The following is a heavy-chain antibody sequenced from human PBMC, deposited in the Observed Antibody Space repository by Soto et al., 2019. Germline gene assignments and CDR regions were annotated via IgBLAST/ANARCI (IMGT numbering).Heavy chain of an antibody. V-gene: IGHV1-18*01. D-gene: IGHD2-21*01. Sequence: ASVKVSCKASGYTFTSYGISWVRQAPGQGLEWMGWITAYNGNTNYAQKLQGRVTMTTDTSTSTAYMEMRSLRSDDKAVYYCARDGRHIVVVNPTREYYYGTDVWG. CDR2: ITAYNGNT. J-gene: IGHJ6*02. CDR1: GYTFTSYG. CDR3: ARDGRHIVVVNPTREYYYGTDV.